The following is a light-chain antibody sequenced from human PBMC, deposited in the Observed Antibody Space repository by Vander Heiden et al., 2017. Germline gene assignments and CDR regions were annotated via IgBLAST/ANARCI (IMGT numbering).Light chain of an antibody. Sequence: QSVLTQPPSASGTPGQSVTISCSGSNSNIRSNYVYWYHQLPGTAPKLLIYRNNQRPSGVPGRISGSKSGTSASLAISGLRSEDEGDYYCAVWDKSLNGRGVFGGGTRLTVL. CDR2: RNN. V-gene: IGLV1-47*01. CDR1: NSNIRSNY. CDR3: AVWDKSLNGRGV. J-gene: IGLJ3*02.